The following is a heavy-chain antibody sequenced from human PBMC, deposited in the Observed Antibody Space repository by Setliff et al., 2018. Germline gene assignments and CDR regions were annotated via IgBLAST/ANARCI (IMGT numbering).Heavy chain of an antibody. CDR3: ARGGGITFIVAPKSAGVDF. D-gene: IGHD3-22*01. CDR1: GYTFTSYG. J-gene: IGHJ4*02. CDR2: ISAKNGDT. Sequence: ASVKVSCKASGYTFTSYGITWVRQAPGQGLEWMGWISAKNGDTNYAQKLQGRVTMTTDTSTGTAYMELRSLRSDDTAVYYCARGGGITFIVAPKSAGVDFWGQGALGTVSS. V-gene: IGHV1-18*01.